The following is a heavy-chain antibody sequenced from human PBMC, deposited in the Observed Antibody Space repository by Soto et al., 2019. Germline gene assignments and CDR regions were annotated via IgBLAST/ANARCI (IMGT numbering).Heavy chain of an antibody. CDR1: GGSISSGGFS. J-gene: IGHJ4*02. V-gene: IGHV4-30-2*01. D-gene: IGHD6-6*01. CDR2: IYHSGST. CDR3: AGGIAARPLGY. Sequence: QLQLQESGSGLVRPSQTLSLTCAVSGGSISSGGFSWSWIRQPPGKGLESIGYIYHSGSTYYNPSLNRRVTLSVDRSKNQFSLKLSSVTAADTAVYYCAGGIAARPLGYWGQGTLVTVSS.